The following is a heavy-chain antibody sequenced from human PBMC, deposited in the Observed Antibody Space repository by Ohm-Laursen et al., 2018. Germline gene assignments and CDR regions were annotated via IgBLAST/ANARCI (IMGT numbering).Heavy chain of an antibody. J-gene: IGHJ6*02. Sequence: SLRLSCAASGFTFSTYNMHWVRQAPGKALEWVALISYDGGNKYYADFVRGRFTISRDQSKNTMFLQMSNLSFDDTAIYYCARDDSERLYYNYGLDVWGQGTTVTVSS. CDR1: GFTFSTYN. CDR3: ARDDSERLYYNYGLDV. V-gene: IGHV3-30*03. D-gene: IGHD1-1*01. CDR2: ISYDGGNK.